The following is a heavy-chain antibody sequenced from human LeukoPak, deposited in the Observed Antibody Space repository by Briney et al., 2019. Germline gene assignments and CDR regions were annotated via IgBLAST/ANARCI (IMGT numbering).Heavy chain of an antibody. J-gene: IGHJ6*03. CDR2: VRYDGSNK. Sequence: GGSLRLSCEASGFAFSSYGMHWVRQAPGKGLQWVAFVRYDGSNKYYADSVKGRFTISRDNSKNSLYLQMNSLRAEDTAVYYCAKVGGTAPHPLNYYMDVWGKGTTVTVSS. V-gene: IGHV3-30*02. CDR1: GFAFSSYG. D-gene: IGHD3-16*01. CDR3: AKVGGTAPHPLNYYMDV.